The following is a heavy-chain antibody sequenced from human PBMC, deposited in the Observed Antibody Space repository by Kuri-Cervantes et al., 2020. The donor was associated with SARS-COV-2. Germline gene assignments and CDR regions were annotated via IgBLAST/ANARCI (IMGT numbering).Heavy chain of an antibody. J-gene: IGHJ5*01. CDR2: IKQDGSEK. D-gene: IGHD2-2*02. Sequence: GGSRRLSCAASGFTISSYWMSWVRQAPGKRLEWVANIKQDGSEKYYVDSVKGRFTISRDNAKNSLYLQMNSQRVEDTAVYYCAKDPLYRGTYALVKLDSWGRGPLVTVSS. CDR1: GFTISSYW. CDR3: AKDPLYRGTYALVKLDS. V-gene: IGHV3-7*01.